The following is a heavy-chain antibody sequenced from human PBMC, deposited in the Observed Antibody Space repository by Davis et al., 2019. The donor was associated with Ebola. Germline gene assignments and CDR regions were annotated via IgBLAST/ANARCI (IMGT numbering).Heavy chain of an antibody. CDR2: ISADGTNK. CDR3: TTKFGYGSGTYYIDY. D-gene: IGHD3-10*01. J-gene: IGHJ4*02. CDR1: GFTSA. V-gene: IGHV3-30-3*02. Sequence: GGSLRLSCAASGFTSAMHWVRQATGKGLEWVAFISADGTNKYYTDSVKGRFTISRDNSKNTVYLQMNSLKTEDTAVYYCTTKFGYGSGTYYIDYWGQGTLVTVSS.